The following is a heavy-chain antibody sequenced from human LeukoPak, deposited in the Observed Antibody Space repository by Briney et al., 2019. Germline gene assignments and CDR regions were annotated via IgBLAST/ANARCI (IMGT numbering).Heavy chain of an antibody. Sequence: GGSLRLSCAASGFTFSDYYTSWIRQAPGKGLEWVSSLTTDGGSTEYADSVKGRFTISRDNSKNTLYLQMNSLRAEDTALYYCAKSLVRWAFDYWGQGTLVTVSS. V-gene: IGHV3-23*01. D-gene: IGHD4-23*01. CDR3: AKSLVRWAFDY. CDR2: LTTDGGST. CDR1: GFTFSDYY. J-gene: IGHJ4*02.